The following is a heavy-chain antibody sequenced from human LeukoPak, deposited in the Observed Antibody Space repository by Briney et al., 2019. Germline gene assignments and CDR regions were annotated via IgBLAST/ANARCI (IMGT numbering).Heavy chain of an antibody. D-gene: IGHD2-21*02. CDR2: ISAHDGNT. CDR1: GYTFTNRG. J-gene: IGHJ4*02. Sequence: ASVKVSCKASGYTFTNRGITWVRQAPGQGLEWMGWISAHDGNTNYAQKFQGKVTMTTDTSTNIAYMELRSLRSDDTAMYYCARAWIMVTSHLDFWGQGTLVTVSS. V-gene: IGHV1-18*01. CDR3: ARAWIMVTSHLDF.